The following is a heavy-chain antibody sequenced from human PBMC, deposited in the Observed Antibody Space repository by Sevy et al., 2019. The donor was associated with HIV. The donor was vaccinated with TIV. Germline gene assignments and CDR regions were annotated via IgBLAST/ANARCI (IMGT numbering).Heavy chain of an antibody. CDR1: GYTFTGYY. Sequence: ASVKVSCKASGYTFTGYYMHWVRQAPGQGLEWMGWINPNSGGTNYAQKFQGRVTMTRDTSISTAYMELSRLRSDDTAGYYCAREAIAGDFWSGYSRGWFDPWGQGTLVTVSS. V-gene: IGHV1-2*02. CDR2: INPNSGGT. D-gene: IGHD3-3*01. J-gene: IGHJ5*02. CDR3: AREAIAGDFWSGYSRGWFDP.